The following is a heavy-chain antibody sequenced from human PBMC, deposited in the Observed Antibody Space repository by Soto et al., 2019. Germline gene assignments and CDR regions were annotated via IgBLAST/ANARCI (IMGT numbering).Heavy chain of an antibody. D-gene: IGHD2-2*01. CDR1: GGSFSGYY. CDR3: ARGLPRAVPALVAAQKNWFDP. V-gene: IGHV4-34*01. J-gene: IGHJ5*02. Sequence: PSETLSLTCAVYGGSFSGYYWSWIRQPPGKGLEWIGEINHSGSTNYNPSLKSRVTISVDTSKNQFSLKLSSVTAADTAVYYCARGLPRAVPALVAAQKNWFDPWGQGTLVTVS. CDR2: INHSGST.